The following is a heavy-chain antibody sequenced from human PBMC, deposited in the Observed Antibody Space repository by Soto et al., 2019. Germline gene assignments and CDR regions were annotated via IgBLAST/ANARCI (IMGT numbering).Heavy chain of an antibody. CDR1: GFTFSSYG. CDR3: ARARTTVTDIGYMDV. J-gene: IGHJ6*03. D-gene: IGHD4-4*01. Sequence: GGSLRLSCAASGFTFSSYGMHWVRQAPGKGLEWVAVIWYDGSNKYYADSVKGRFTISRDNSKNTLYLQMNSLRAEDTAVYYCARARTTVTDIGYMDVWGKGTTVTVSS. V-gene: IGHV3-33*01. CDR2: IWYDGSNK.